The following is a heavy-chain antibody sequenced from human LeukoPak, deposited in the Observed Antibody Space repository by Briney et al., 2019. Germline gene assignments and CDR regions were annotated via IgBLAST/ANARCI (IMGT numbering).Heavy chain of an antibody. CDR3: ARDLGYSYGVMATISLCFDY. J-gene: IGHJ4*02. Sequence: ASVKVSCKASGYTFTGYYMHWVRQAPGQGREWMGWINPNSGGTNSAQKFQGRVTMTRDTSISTAYMELSRLRSDDTAVYYCARDLGYSYGVMATISLCFDYWGQGTLVTVSS. V-gene: IGHV1-2*02. CDR2: INPNSGGT. D-gene: IGHD5-18*01. CDR1: GYTFTGYY.